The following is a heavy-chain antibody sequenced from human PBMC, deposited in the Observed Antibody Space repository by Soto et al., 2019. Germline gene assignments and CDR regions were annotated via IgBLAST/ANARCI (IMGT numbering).Heavy chain of an antibody. CDR2: ISYDESNK. V-gene: IGHV3-30*18. D-gene: IGHD3-16*01. CDR1: GFTFSTYG. J-gene: IGHJ4*02. Sequence: QVQLVESGGGVVQPGKSLRLSCAASGFTFSTYGMHWVRQAPGKGLEWVALISYDESNKYYADSVKGRFTISRDNSKNTLYLQMNSLRTEDTDVYYGAKDPAGGDDGDSPDYWGQGSLIAVSS. CDR3: AKDPAGGDDGDSPDY.